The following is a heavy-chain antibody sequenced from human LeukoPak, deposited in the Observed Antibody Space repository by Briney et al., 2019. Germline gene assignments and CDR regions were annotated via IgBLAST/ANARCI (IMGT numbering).Heavy chain of an antibody. Sequence: PSETLSLTCAVYGGSFSGYYWGWIRQPPGKELEGIGTIYYRGSTYYNPSLKSRVTISVDTSKNQFSLKLSSVTAADTAVYYCTRLGRRGYYFDYWGQGTLVTVSS. J-gene: IGHJ4*02. V-gene: IGHV4-34*01. CDR2: IYYRGST. CDR1: GGSFSGYY. CDR3: TRLGRRGYYFDY. D-gene: IGHD3-10*01.